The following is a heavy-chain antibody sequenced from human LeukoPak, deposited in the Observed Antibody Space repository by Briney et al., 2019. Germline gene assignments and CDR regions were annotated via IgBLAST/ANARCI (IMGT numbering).Heavy chain of an antibody. D-gene: IGHD4-17*01. J-gene: IGHJ4*02. CDR2: IYYSGST. V-gene: IGHV4-31*03. CDR3: ARQDYGDYWFDY. Sequence: SQTLSLTCTVSGGSISSGGYYWRWIRQHPGKGLEWIGYIYYSGSTYYNPSLKSRLTISVDTSKNQFSLKLSSVTAADTAVYYCARQDYGDYWFDYWGQGTLVTVSS. CDR1: GGSISSGGYY.